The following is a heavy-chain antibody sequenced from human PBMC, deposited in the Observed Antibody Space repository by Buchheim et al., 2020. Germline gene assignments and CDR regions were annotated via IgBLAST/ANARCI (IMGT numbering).Heavy chain of an antibody. Sequence: EVQLLESGGDLVQPGGSLRLSCAASGFTFSSYGMSWVRQAPGRGLEWVSSISGSGGSTYYADSLKGRFTISSDNSKNTLYLQMNSLRAEDTAVYYCATDWGRWQQAPLGYWGQGTL. J-gene: IGHJ4*02. CDR1: GFTFSSYG. D-gene: IGHD3-16*01. CDR3: ATDWGRWQQAPLGY. V-gene: IGHV3-23*01. CDR2: ISGSGGST.